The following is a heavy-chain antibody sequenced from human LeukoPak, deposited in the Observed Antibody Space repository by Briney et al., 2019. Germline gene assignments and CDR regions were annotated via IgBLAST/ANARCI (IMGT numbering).Heavy chain of an antibody. J-gene: IGHJ5*02. Sequence: PSETLSLTCTVYGGSFSGYYWSWIRQPPGKGLEWIGEINHSGSTNYNPSLKSRVTISVDTSKNQFSLKLSSVTAADTAVYYCARDLLYSSSWRPLGSWFDPWGQGTLVTVSS. CDR2: INHSGST. V-gene: IGHV4-34*01. CDR3: ARDLLYSSSWRPLGSWFDP. D-gene: IGHD6-13*01. CDR1: GGSFSGYY.